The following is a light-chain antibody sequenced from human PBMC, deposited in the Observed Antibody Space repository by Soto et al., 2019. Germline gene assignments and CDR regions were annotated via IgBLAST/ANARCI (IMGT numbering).Light chain of an antibody. CDR1: SSDVGAYNY. V-gene: IGLV2-14*03. CDR3: SSYGGSSAPVI. CDR2: DVS. Sequence: LTQPASVSGSPGQSITISCTGTSSDVGAYNYVSWYQQHPGKAPKLVIYDVSNRPSGVSNRFSGSKSGNTASLTISGLQAEDEADYHCSSYGGSSAPVIFGGGTKVTVL. J-gene: IGLJ2*01.